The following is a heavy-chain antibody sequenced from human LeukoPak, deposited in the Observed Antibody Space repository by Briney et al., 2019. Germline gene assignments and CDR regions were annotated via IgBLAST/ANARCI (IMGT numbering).Heavy chain of an antibody. CDR3: ARGFRSRYFDL. CDR2: MHNSGST. D-gene: IGHD6-13*01. J-gene: IGHJ2*01. V-gene: IGHV4-59*12. Sequence: SETLSLTCSVSGASISSYYWGWVRQPPGKGLEWIGYMHNSGSTSYNPSLKSRVTIPVDTSKNQFSLKLSSVTAADTAVYYCARGFRSRYFDLWGRGTLVTVSS. CDR1: GASISSYY.